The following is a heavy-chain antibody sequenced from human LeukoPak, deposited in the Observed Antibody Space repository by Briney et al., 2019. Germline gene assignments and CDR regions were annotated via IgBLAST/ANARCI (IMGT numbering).Heavy chain of an antibody. D-gene: IGHD6-19*01. J-gene: IGHJ4*02. CDR3: ARVGSSGWYRMYYFDY. CDR2: INPNSGGT. Sequence: ASVKVSCKASGYTFTGYYMHWVRQAPGQGLEWMGWINPNSGGTNYAQKFQGRVTMTRDTSISTAYMELSRLRSDDTAVYYCARVGSSGWYRMYYFDYWGQGTLVTVSS. V-gene: IGHV1-2*02. CDR1: GYTFTGYY.